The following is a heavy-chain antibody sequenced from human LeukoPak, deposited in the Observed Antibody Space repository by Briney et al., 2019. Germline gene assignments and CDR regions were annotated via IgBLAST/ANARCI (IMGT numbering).Heavy chain of an antibody. CDR1: GFMFRTYW. V-gene: IGHV3-7*01. Sequence: GSLRLSCEVSGFMFRTYWMDWVRQAPGRGLEWVANINQDGSEKYYVDSVKGRFTISSDNTKNSLYLEMNSLRAEDTAVYYCSRALEVWGKGTTVTVSS. J-gene: IGHJ6*04. CDR2: INQDGSEK. CDR3: SRALEV.